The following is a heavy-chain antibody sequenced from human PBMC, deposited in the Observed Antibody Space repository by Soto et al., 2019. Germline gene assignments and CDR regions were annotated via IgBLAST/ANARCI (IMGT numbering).Heavy chain of an antibody. CDR3: AKGVAGYGLYNFDY. Sequence: GGSLILSCAASGFTFSSYAMSWVRQAPGKGLEWVSAISGSGGSTYYADSVKGRFTISRDNSKNTLYLQMNSLRAEDTAVYYCAKGVAGYGLYNFDYWGQGTLVTVSS. D-gene: IGHD6-19*01. V-gene: IGHV3-23*01. J-gene: IGHJ4*02. CDR1: GFTFSSYA. CDR2: ISGSGGST.